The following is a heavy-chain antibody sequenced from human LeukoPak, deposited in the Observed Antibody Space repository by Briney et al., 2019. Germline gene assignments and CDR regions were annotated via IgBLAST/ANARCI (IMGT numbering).Heavy chain of an antibody. Sequence: SETLSLTCPVYGGSFSGYYWSWIRQPPGKGLEWIGEINHSGSTNYNPSLKSRVTISVDTSKNQFSLKLSSVTAADTAVYYCARGGDCSSTSCYVAYYYYYMDVWGKGTTVTVSS. V-gene: IGHV4-34*01. CDR1: GGSFSGYY. CDR3: ARGGDCSSTSCYVAYYYYYMDV. J-gene: IGHJ6*03. CDR2: INHSGST. D-gene: IGHD2-2*01.